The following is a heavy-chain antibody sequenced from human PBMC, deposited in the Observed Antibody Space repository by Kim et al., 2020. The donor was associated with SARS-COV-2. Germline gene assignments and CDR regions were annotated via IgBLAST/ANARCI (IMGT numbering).Heavy chain of an antibody. CDR3: PKGVTNSGFDS. CDR2: ISWDGTNT. D-gene: IGHD4-17*01. CDR1: GFTFTTSP. J-gene: IGHJ4*02. Sequence: GGSLRLSCVASGFTFTTSPMGLVRQAPGEGLESVSRISWDGTNTYYADSVKCRVTMSSDKSKNTVYLHMNSLRVEDTAVYFCPKGVTNSGFDSWGQ. V-gene: IGHV3-23*01.